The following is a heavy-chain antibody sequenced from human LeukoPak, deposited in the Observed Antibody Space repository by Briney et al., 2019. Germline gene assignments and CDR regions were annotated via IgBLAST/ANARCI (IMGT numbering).Heavy chain of an antibody. CDR1: GDTFTSYG. CDR2: ISAYNGNT. CDR3: ARDDPSIAARSEYYYYYMDV. V-gene: IGHV1-18*01. Sequence: GASVKVSCKASGDTFTSYGISWVRQAPGQGLEWMGRISAYNGNTNYARKLQGRVTMTTDTSTSTAYMELRSLRSDDTAVYYCARDDPSIAARSEYYYYYMDVWGKGTTVTVSS. J-gene: IGHJ6*03. D-gene: IGHD6-6*01.